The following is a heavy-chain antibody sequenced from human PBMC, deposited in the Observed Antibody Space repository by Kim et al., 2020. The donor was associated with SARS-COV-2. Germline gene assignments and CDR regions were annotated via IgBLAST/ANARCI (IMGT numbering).Heavy chain of an antibody. D-gene: IGHD1-26*01. J-gene: IGHJ6*02. V-gene: IGHV3-23*01. CDR1: GFTFSSYA. CDR2: ISGSGGST. Sequence: GGSLRLSCAASGFTFSSYAMSWVRQAPGKGLEWVSAISGSGGSTYYADSVKGRFTISRDNSKNTLYLQMNSLRAEDTAVYYCAKSVEELSIGWVGATTFYYYYGMDGWGQGTTVTVSS. CDR3: AKSVEELSIGWVGATTFYYYYGMDG.